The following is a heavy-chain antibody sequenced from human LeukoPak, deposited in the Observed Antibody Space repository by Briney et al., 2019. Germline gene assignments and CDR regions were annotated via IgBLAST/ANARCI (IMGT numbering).Heavy chain of an antibody. J-gene: IGHJ6*03. CDR3: AKGFTAMPNYYMDV. CDR1: GFTFDGYW. D-gene: IGHD5-18*01. V-gene: IGHV3-9*03. Sequence: GGSLRLSCAASGFTFDGYWMHWVRQAPGKGLEWVSGISWNSGSIGYADSVKGRFTISRDNAKNSLYLQMNSLRAEDMALYYCAKGFTAMPNYYMDVWGKGTTVTVSS. CDR2: ISWNSGSI.